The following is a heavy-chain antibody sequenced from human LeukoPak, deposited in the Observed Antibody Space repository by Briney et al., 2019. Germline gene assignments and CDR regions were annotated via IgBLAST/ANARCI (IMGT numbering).Heavy chain of an antibody. D-gene: IGHD2/OR15-2a*01. V-gene: IGHV4-59*01. CDR2: IYYSGST. J-gene: IGHJ4*02. CDR1: GASISSYF. CDR3: ARGETLLGY. Sequence: SETLSLTCTVSGASISSYFWSWIRQPPGKGLEWIGYIYYSGSTNYNPSLKSRVTISVDMSKNQFSLKLSSVTAADTVVYYCARGETLLGYWGQGTLVTVSS.